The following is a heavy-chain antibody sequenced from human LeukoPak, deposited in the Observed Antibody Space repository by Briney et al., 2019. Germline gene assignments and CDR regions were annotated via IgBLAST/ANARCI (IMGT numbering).Heavy chain of an antibody. Sequence: SETLSLTCAVYGGSFRGYYWSWIRQPPGKGLEWIGEINHSGSTNYNPSLKSRVTISVDTSKNQFSLKLSSVTAADTAVYYCARHARGIAALVNWFDPWGQGTLVTVSS. V-gene: IGHV4-34*01. CDR1: GGSFRGYY. CDR2: INHSGST. J-gene: IGHJ5*02. CDR3: ARHARGIAALVNWFDP. D-gene: IGHD6-6*01.